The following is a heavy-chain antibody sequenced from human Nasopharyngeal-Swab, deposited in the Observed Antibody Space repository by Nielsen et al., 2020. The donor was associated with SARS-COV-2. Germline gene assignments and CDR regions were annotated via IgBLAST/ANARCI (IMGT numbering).Heavy chain of an antibody. V-gene: IGHV1-18*04. CDR2: ISASSGDT. D-gene: IGHD6-19*01. Sequence: ASVKVSCKASGYSFTRHGMSWVRPAPGQGLEWMGWISASSGDTNYAQKLQGRLTMTTDTSTSTAYLELRSLTSDDTAVYYCARDMSGWYAFDIWGQGTMVTVSS. J-gene: IGHJ3*02. CDR1: GYSFTRHG. CDR3: ARDMSGWYAFDI.